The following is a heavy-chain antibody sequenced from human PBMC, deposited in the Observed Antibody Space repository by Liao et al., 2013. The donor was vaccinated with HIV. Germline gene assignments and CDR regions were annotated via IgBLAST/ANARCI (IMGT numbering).Heavy chain of an antibody. J-gene: IGHJ4*02. CDR3: ARYITIPXKXFDY. D-gene: IGHD3-3*01. CDR1: GGSFSGYY. CDR2: IYYSGST. V-gene: IGHV4-34*11. Sequence: QVQLQQWGAGLLKPSETLSLTCAVYGGSFSGYYWSWIRQPPGKGLEWIGYIYYSGSTNYNPSLKSRVTISVDTSKNQFSLKLSSVTAADTAVYYCARYITIPXKXFDYWAREPWSPSPQ.